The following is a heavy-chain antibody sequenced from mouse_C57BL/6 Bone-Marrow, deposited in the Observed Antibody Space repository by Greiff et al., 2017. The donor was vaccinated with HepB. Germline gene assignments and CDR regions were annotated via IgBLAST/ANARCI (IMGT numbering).Heavy chain of an antibody. D-gene: IGHD1-1*01. CDR1: GYTFTDYN. CDR2: INPNNGGT. CDR3: ARSLFITTVVYFDY. J-gene: IGHJ2*01. Sequence: EVQLQQSGPELVKPGASVKIPCKASGYTFTDYNMDWVKQSHGKSLEWIGDINPNNGGTIYNQKFKGKATLTVDKSSSTAYMDLRSLTSEDTAVYYCARSLFITTVVYFDYWGQGTTLTVSS. V-gene: IGHV1-18*01.